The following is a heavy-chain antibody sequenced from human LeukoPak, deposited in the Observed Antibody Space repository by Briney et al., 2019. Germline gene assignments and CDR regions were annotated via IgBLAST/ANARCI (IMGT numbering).Heavy chain of an antibody. CDR1: GGTFSSYA. D-gene: IGHD3-10*01. Sequence: GASVKVSCKASGGTFSSYAISWVRQAPGQGLEWMGGIIPIFGTANYAQKIQGRVTITADESTSTAYMELSSLRSEDTAVYYCARGLNMVRGVIIGYWGQGTLVTVSS. CDR3: ARGLNMVRGVIIGY. V-gene: IGHV1-69*13. J-gene: IGHJ4*02. CDR2: IIPIFGTA.